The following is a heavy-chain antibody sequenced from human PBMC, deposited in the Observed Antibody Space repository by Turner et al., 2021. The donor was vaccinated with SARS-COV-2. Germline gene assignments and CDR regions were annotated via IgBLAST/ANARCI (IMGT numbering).Heavy chain of an antibody. CDR2: IKHDGTEK. CDR1: GFSLAAYW. V-gene: IGHV3-7*01. Sequence: EVQLVESGGGLVQPGGSLRLPRAASGFSLAAYWMTWVRQAPGKGLEWVANIKHDGTEKYYVDSVKGRFTISRDNAKNALYVQMNSLRAEDTAVYYCARGYLSSTSSVYGMEVWGRGTTVTVSS. J-gene: IGHJ6*02. D-gene: IGHD2-2*01. CDR3: ARGYLSSTSSVYGMEV.